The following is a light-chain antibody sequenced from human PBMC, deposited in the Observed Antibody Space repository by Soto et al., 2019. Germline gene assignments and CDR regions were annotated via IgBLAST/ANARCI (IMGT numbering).Light chain of an antibody. CDR3: SSYAGSNNWV. V-gene: IGLV2-8*01. J-gene: IGLJ3*02. Sequence: QSALTQPPSAPGSPGQSVTISCTGTSSDVGGYNYVSWYKQHPGKAPKLMISEVTKRPSGVPDRFSGSKSGNTASLTVSGLQAEDEADYYCSSYAGSNNWVFGGGTKVTVL. CDR1: SSDVGGYNY. CDR2: EVT.